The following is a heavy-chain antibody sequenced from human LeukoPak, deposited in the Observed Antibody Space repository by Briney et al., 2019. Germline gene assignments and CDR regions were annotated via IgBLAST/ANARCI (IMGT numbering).Heavy chain of an antibody. D-gene: IGHD6-13*01. CDR3: ARQGQQLVDFDY. J-gene: IGHJ4*02. V-gene: IGHV4-59*08. CDR2: IYYSGST. Sequence: SETLSLTCTVSGGSISSYYWSWIRQPPGKGLEWIGYIYYSGSTNYNPSLKSRVTISVDTSRNQFSLKLSSVTAADTAVYYCARQGQQLVDFDYWGQGTLVTVSS. CDR1: GGSISSYY.